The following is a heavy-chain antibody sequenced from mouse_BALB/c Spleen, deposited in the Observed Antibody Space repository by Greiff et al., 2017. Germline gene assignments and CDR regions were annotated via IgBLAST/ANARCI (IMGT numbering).Heavy chain of an antibody. J-gene: IGHJ3*01. CDR2: INPSSGYT. CDR1: GYTFTSYT. CDR3: APSTMITSFAY. Sequence: VQRVESGAELARPGASVKMSCKASGYTFTSYTMHWVKQRPGQGLEWIGYINPSSGYTNYNQKFKDKATLTADKSSSTAYMQLSSLTSEDSAVYYCAPSTMITSFAYWGQGTLVTVSA. V-gene: IGHV1-4*01. D-gene: IGHD2-4*01.